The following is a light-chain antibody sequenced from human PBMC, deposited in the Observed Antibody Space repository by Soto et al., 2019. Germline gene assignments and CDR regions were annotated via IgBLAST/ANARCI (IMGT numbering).Light chain of an antibody. CDR3: QQYNSYSRT. CDR1: QSISNW. V-gene: IGKV1-5*03. J-gene: IGKJ1*01. CDR2: KAA. Sequence: DIQMTQSPSTLSASVGDRVTITCRASQSISNWLAWYQQKPGKAPKLLIYKAASLESGVPSRFSGSGSGTEFTLTISSLKPDDFATYYCQQYNSYSRTFGKGTKVEI.